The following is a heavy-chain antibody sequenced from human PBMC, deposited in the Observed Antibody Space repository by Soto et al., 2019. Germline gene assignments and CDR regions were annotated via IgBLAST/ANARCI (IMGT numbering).Heavy chain of an antibody. CDR2: ISSSSSSYI. CDR3: ARGPDLPYDFWSGTTMFFDY. J-gene: IGHJ4*02. Sequence: SLRLSCAASGFTFSSYSMNWVRQAPGKGLEWVSSISSSSSSYIYYADSVKGRFTISRDNAKNSLYLQMNSLRAEDTAVYYCARGPDLPYDFWSGTTMFFDYWGQGTLVTVSS. V-gene: IGHV3-21*01. D-gene: IGHD3-3*01. CDR1: GFTFSSYS.